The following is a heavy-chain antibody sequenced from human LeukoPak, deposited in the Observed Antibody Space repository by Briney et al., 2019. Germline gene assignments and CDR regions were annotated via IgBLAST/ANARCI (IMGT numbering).Heavy chain of an antibody. CDR2: IFTRGTT. V-gene: IGHV4-61*09. D-gene: IGHD6-19*01. CDR1: GGSISSGSYY. CDR3: ARSSLAVYFNY. J-gene: IGHJ4*02. Sequence: SQTLSLTCTVSGGSISSGSYYWNWIRQPAGKGLAWLGNIFTRGTTHYLASLESRLTISLDTARNQFSLSLRSVTAADTAIYFCARSSLAVYFNYWGQGTLVTASS.